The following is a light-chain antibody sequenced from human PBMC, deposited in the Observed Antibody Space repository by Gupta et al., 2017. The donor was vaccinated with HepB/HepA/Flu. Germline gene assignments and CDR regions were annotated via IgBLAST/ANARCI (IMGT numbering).Light chain of an antibody. CDR2: WAS. Sequence: IVMTQSPDSLAVSLGERATVNCKSSQNILSSSNNKNYLAWYQQKPGQPPKLLITWASTRKSGVPDRFSGGGSGKDFTLTSSRRQDEDVAVYYWQQHYTTPTFGQGTKVEIK. CDR3: QQHYTTPT. CDR1: QNILSSSNNKNY. V-gene: IGKV4-1*01. J-gene: IGKJ1*01.